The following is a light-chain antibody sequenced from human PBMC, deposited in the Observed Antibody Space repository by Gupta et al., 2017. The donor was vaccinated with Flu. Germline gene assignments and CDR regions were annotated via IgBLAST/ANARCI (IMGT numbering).Light chain of an antibody. J-gene: IGKJ1*01. CDR2: EAS. V-gene: IGKV2D-29*01. CDR1: QSLLHSDGKTY. CDR3: MQSVQPPWT. Sequence: VTPGQPASISCKSSQSLLHSDGKTYLYWYLQKPGQPPKLLISEASNRFFGVPDRFSGSGSGTDFTLQISRVEAEDVGVYYCMQSVQPPWTFGQGTKVEIK.